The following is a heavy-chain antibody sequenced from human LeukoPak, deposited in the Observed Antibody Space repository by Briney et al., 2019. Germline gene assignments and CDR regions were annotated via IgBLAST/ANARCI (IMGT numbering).Heavy chain of an antibody. V-gene: IGHV1-3*01. CDR2: INAGNGNT. Sequence: GASVKVSCKASGGTFSSYAISWVRQAPGQRLEWMGWINAGNGNTKYSQKFQGRVTITRDTSASTAYMELSSLRPEDTAVYYCASSGTTSVDYWGQGTLVTVSS. CDR3: ASSGTTSVDY. D-gene: IGHD1-26*01. CDR1: GGTFSSYA. J-gene: IGHJ4*02.